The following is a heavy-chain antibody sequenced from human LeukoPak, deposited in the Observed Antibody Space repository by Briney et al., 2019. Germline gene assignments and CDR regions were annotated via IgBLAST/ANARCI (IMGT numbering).Heavy chain of an antibody. CDR2: VNHSGNT. J-gene: IGHJ4*02. CDR3: ARLRGRARYYDSRGYYYFDY. V-gene: IGHV4-34*01. CDR1: GGSFSGYY. Sequence: PSETLSLTCAVYGGSFSGYYWSWIRQPPGKGLEWIGEVNHSGNTNYNPSLKSRVTISVDTSKNQFSLKLSPVTAADTAVYYCARLRGRARYYDSRGYYYFDYWGQGTLVTVSS. D-gene: IGHD3-22*01.